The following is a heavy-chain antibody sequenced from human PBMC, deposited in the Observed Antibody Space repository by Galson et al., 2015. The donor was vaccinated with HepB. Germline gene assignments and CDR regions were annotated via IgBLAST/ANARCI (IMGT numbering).Heavy chain of an antibody. V-gene: IGHV1-2*02. CDR1: GYTFTGYY. CDR3: VGRLLSSLGLDV. CDR2: INPNSGGT. J-gene: IGHJ6*02. Sequence: SVKVSCKASGYTFTGYYMHWVRQAPGQGLEWMGWINPNSGGTSYAQKFQGRVTMTRDTSISTAYMELSGLRYDGEAVYYCVGRLLSSLGLDVWGLGTTVIVSS. D-gene: IGHD2-21*02.